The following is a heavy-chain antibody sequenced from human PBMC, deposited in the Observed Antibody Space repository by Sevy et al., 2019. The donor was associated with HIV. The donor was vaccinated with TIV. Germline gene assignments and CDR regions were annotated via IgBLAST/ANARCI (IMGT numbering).Heavy chain of an antibody. Sequence: GGSLRLSCAASGFTLSSYAMSWVRQAPGKGLEWVSAISGSGGSTYYADSVKGRFTISRDNSKNTLYLQMNSLRAEDTAVYYCAKKYYYGSGSYYTYYFDYWGQGSLVTVSS. V-gene: IGHV3-23*01. CDR1: GFTLSSYA. D-gene: IGHD3-10*01. CDR2: ISGSGGST. J-gene: IGHJ4*02. CDR3: AKKYYYGSGSYYTYYFDY.